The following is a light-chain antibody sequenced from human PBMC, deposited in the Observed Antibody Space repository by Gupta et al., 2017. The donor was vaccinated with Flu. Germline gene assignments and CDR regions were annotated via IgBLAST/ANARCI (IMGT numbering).Light chain of an antibody. Sequence: DIVMTQSPDHLAVSLGERATINCKSSQSVLYSSNNKNYLAWHQQKPGQTPKLLIYWASTRDSGVPDRFSGSGSGTDFTLTINSLQAEDVAVYYCQQYYSTPWTFGQGTKVEI. V-gene: IGKV4-1*01. J-gene: IGKJ1*01. CDR2: WAS. CDR1: QSVLYSSNNKNY. CDR3: QQYYSTPWT.